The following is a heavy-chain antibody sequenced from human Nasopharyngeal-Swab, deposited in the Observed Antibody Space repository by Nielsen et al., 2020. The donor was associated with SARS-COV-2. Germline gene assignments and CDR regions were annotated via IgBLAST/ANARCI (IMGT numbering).Heavy chain of an antibody. CDR1: GFTFNRYS. J-gene: IGHJ6*03. Sequence: GGSLRLSCAGSGFTFNRYSMIWVSQVPGEGLEWVSSTRGSGSYVYYADSVTGRCTISKDSAKNSLYLQMNSPRADDTAVYFCARIAGRGSIYYYYMDVWGTGTTVTVSS. CDR2: TRGSGSYV. D-gene: IGHD1-26*01. V-gene: IGHV3-21*01. CDR3: ARIAGRGSIYYYYMDV.